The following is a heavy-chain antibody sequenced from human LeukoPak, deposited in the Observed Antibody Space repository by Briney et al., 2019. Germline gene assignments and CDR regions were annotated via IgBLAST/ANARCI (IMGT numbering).Heavy chain of an antibody. CDR2: ISGSGGST. Sequence: GGSLRLSCAASGFTFSSYAMSWVRQAPGKGLEWVSAISGSGGSTYYADSVKGRFTISRDNSKNTLYLQMNSLRAEDTAVYHCAKSHPLAVAGALDYWGQGTLVTVSS. V-gene: IGHV3-23*01. CDR3: AKSHPLAVAGALDY. D-gene: IGHD6-19*01. J-gene: IGHJ4*02. CDR1: GFTFSSYA.